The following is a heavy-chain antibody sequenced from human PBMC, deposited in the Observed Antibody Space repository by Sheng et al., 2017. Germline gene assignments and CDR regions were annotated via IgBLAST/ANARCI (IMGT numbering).Heavy chain of an antibody. CDR2: SNSDGSST. CDR3: ARSSLPFDI. V-gene: IGHV3-74*01. J-gene: IGHJ3*02. Sequence: EVQLVESGGGLVQPGGSLRLSCAASGFTFSSYWMHWVRQVPGKGLVWVSRSNSDGSSTSYADSVNGRFTISRDNAESTLYLQMNGLRAEDTAVYYCARSSLPFDIWGQGTMVTVSS. CDR1: GFTFSSYW.